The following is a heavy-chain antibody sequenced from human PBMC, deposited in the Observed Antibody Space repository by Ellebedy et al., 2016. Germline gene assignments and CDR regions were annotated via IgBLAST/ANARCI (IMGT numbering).Heavy chain of an antibody. J-gene: IGHJ4*02. CDR3: ARVVRRWYCGGDCYSYFDY. Sequence: SETLSLXXTVSGGSISSYYWSWIRQPPGKGLEWIGYIYYSGSTNYNPSLKSRVTISVDTSKNQFSLKLSSVTAADTAVYYCARVVRRWYCGGDCYSYFDYWGQGTLVTVSS. CDR2: IYYSGST. CDR1: GGSISSYY. D-gene: IGHD2-21*01. V-gene: IGHV4-59*13.